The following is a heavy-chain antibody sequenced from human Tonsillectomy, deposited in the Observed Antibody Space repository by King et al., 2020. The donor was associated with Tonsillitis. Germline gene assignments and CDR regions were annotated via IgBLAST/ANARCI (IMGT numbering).Heavy chain of an antibody. D-gene: IGHD6-13*01. CDR2: IIPILGIT. J-gene: IGHJ4*02. V-gene: IGHV1-69*04. Sequence: QLVQSGAEVKKPGFSVKVSCKASGGTFSSYAISWVRQAPGQGLEWMGRIIPILGITNYAQIFQGRVTITADKSTSTAYMELSSLRSEDTAVYYCARDLAAAGTTLDYWGQGTLVTVSS. CDR3: ARDLAAAGTTLDY. CDR1: GGTFSSYA.